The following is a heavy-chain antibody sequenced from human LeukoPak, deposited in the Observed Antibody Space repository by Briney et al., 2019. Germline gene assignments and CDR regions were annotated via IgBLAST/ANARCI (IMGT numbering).Heavy chain of an antibody. CDR2: IYYSGST. J-gene: IGHJ4*02. D-gene: IGHD6-19*01. CDR1: GGSISSSSYY. Sequence: SETLSLTCTVSGGSISSSSYYWGWIRQPPGKGLEWIGSIYYSGSTYYNPSLKSRVTISVDTSKNQFSLKLSSVTATDTAVYYCARRGVAATIDYWGQGTLVTVSS. CDR3: ARRGVAATIDY. V-gene: IGHV4-39*01.